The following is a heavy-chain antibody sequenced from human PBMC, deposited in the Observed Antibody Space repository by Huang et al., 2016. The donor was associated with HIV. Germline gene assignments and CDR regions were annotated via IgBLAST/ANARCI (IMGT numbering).Heavy chain of an antibody. CDR2: IYYEGST. D-gene: IGHD3-10*01. CDR3: ARHREGPVAYYSGWGSHLNYMDV. CDR1: GGSIRSSDYH. J-gene: IGHJ6*03. V-gene: IGHV4-39*01. Sequence: QLLLQESGPGLVKPSEALALTCAVSGGSIRSSDYHWGWIRQPPGKGLGWIGRIYYEGSTHYRPALKSRVTIAVETSKSLFCLNVTSMAAADTAVYYCARHREGPVAYYSGWGSHLNYMDVWGRGRTVVVSS.